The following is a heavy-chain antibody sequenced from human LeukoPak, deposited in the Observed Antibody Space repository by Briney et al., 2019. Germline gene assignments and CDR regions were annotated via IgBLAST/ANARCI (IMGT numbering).Heavy chain of an antibody. CDR1: GFTFNTYS. D-gene: IGHD3-22*01. CDR2: ISTSTSYI. Sequence: GGSLRLSCAASGFTFNTYSMNWVRQAPGKGLEWVSSISTSTSYICYADSVKGRFTISRDNAKNSLYLQMNSLRAEDTAVYYCARGLLAGVFDYWGQGTLVTVSS. J-gene: IGHJ4*02. V-gene: IGHV3-21*01. CDR3: ARGLLAGVFDY.